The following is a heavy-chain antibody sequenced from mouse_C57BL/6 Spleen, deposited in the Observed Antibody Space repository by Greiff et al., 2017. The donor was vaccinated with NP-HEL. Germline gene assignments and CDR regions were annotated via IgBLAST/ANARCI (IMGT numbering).Heavy chain of an antibody. D-gene: IGHD1-1*01. J-gene: IGHJ2*01. CDR3: ARHTPYYYGSSQDYFDY. CDR2: FYPGSGSI. CDR1: GYTFTEYT. Sequence: QVQLQQSGAELVKPGASVKLSCKASGYTFTEYTIHWVKQRSGQGLEWIGWFYPGSGSIKYNEKFKDKATLTADKSSSTVYMELSRLTSEDSAVYFCARHTPYYYGSSQDYFDYWGKGTTLTVSS. V-gene: IGHV1-62-2*01.